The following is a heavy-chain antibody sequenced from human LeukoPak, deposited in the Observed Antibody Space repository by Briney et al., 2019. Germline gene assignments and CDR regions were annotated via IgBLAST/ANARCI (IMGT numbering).Heavy chain of an antibody. V-gene: IGHV4-39*07. Sequence: SETLSLTCTVSGGSISSSSYYWGWIRQPPGKGLEWIGSIYYSGSTYYNPSLKSRVTISVDTSKNQFSLKLSSVTAADTAVYYCARVRPVANFDYWGQGTLVTVSS. CDR3: ARVRPVANFDY. CDR2: IYYSGST. CDR1: GGSISSSSYY. J-gene: IGHJ4*02. D-gene: IGHD4-11*01.